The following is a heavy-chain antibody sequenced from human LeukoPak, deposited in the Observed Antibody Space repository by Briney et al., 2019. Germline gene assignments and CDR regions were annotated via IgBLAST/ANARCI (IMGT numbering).Heavy chain of an antibody. V-gene: IGHV3-11*04. D-gene: IGHD6-13*01. CDR1: GFTFSDYY. Sequence: GGSLRLSCAASGFTFSDYYMSWIRQAPGKGLEWVSYVRSSGSTIYYADSVKGRFTISRDNAKNSLYLQMNSLRAEDRAVYYCARVGSQLGTSYFDYWGQGTLVTVSS. CDR3: ARVGSQLGTSYFDY. J-gene: IGHJ4*02. CDR2: VRSSGSTI.